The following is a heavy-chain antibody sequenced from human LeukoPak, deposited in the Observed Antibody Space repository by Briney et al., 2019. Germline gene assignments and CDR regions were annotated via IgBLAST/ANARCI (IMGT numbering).Heavy chain of an antibody. Sequence: PGGSLRLSCAASGFTFDDYAMHWVRQAPGKGLEWVSLISGDGGSTYYADSVKGRFTISRDSSKNSLYLQMNSLRTEDTALYYCAKANDPGIAYSSGSDYWGQGTLVTVSS. J-gene: IGHJ4*02. V-gene: IGHV3-43*02. CDR3: AKANDPGIAYSSGSDY. D-gene: IGHD6-19*01. CDR2: ISGDGGST. CDR1: GFTFDDYA.